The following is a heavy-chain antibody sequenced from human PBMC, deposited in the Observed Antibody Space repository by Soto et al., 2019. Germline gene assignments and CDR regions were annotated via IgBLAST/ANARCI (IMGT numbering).Heavy chain of an antibody. CDR2: IWYDGSNK. V-gene: IGHV3-30*02. D-gene: IGHD2-2*01. Sequence: GGSLRLSCAASGFTFSSYGMHWVRQAPGKGLEWVAVIWYDGSNKYYADSVKGRFTISRDNSKNTLYLQMNSLRAEDTAVYYCAKEGGEGYCISTSCYPNYYYYGMDVWGQGTTVTVSS. CDR1: GFTFSSYG. J-gene: IGHJ6*02. CDR3: AKEGGEGYCISTSCYPNYYYYGMDV.